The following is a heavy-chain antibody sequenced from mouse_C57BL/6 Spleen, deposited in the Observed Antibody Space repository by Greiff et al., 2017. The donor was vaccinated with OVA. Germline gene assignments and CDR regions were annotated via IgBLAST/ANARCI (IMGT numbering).Heavy chain of an antibody. CDR3: ARYIYSNYWYFDV. V-gene: IGHV1-50*01. CDR2: IDPSDSYT. Sequence: VQLQQPGAELVKPGASVKLSCKASGYTFTSYWMQWVNQRPGQGLEWIGEIDPSDSYTNYNQKFKGKATLTVDTSSSTAYMQLSSLTSEDSAVYYCARYIYSNYWYFDVWGTGTTVTVSS. J-gene: IGHJ1*03. CDR1: GYTFTSYW. D-gene: IGHD2-5*01.